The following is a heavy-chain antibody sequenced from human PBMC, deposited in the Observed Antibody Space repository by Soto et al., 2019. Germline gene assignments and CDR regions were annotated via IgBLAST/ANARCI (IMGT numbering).Heavy chain of an antibody. J-gene: IGHJ4*02. CDR2: ISGSGGSI. Sequence: GGSLRLSCAASGFTFGIYAMIWVRQAPGKGLEWVSSISGSGGSIYYAHSVKGRSTISRDKTKNTLDLQMNSLRAEDTAVYHCARVAPEYSSAPRRFDFWGQGTLVTVSS. CDR1: GFTFGIYA. CDR3: ARVAPEYSSAPRRFDF. V-gene: IGHV3-23*01. D-gene: IGHD6-25*01.